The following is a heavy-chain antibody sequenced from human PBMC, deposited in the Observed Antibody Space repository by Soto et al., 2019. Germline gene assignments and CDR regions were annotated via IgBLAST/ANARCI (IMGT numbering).Heavy chain of an antibody. V-gene: IGHV4-34*01. CDR1: GGSFSGYY. Sequence: QVQLQQWGAGLLKPSETLSLTCAVYGGSFSGYYWSWIRQPPGKGLEWIGEINHSGSTNYNPSLKSRVTISVDTSKNQFSLKLGSVTAADTAVYYCARGLRGVWGRFDYFDYWGQGTLVTVSS. D-gene: IGHD3-16*01. J-gene: IGHJ4*02. CDR3: ARGLRGVWGRFDYFDY. CDR2: INHSGST.